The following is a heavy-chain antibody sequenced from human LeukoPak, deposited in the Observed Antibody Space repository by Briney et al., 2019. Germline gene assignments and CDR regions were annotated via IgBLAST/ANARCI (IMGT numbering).Heavy chain of an antibody. V-gene: IGHV4-59*01. CDR3: ARDRGPENY. J-gene: IGHJ4*02. CDR1: GDSISSYY. Sequence: PSETLSLTCTVSGDSISSYYWSWIRQPPGKGLEWIGYIYYSGSTNYNPSLKSRVTISVDTSKNQFSLKLSSVTAADTAVYYCARDRGPENYWGQGTLVTVSS. CDR2: IYYSGST. D-gene: IGHD5-12*01.